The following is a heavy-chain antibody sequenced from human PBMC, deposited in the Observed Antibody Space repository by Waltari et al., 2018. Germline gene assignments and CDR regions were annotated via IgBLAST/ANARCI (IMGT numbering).Heavy chain of an antibody. Sequence: EVQLVQSGAEVKKPGESLKISCKGSGYRFSNYWIGWVRQMPGKGLEWMGIIYPGDDDTSDIPAFQGQVTISVDKSISTAFLQWSSLKASDTAIYYCARRVTSHVGGGYWFDPWGQGTLVTVSS. CDR3: ARRVTSHVGGGYWFDP. V-gene: IGHV5-51*01. CDR2: IYPGDDDT. D-gene: IGHD2-21*02. J-gene: IGHJ5*02. CDR1: GYRFSNYW.